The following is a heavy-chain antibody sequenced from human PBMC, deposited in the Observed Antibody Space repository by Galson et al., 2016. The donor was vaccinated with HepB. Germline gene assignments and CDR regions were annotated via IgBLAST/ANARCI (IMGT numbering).Heavy chain of an antibody. CDR1: GGTFSSYA. CDR3: ARDPGDYDYGDYVLRNGMDV. Sequence: SVKVSCKASGGTFSSYAISWVRQAPGQGLEWMGGIIPIFGTANYAQKFQGRVTITADESTSTAYMELSSLRSEDTAVYYCARDPGDYDYGDYVLRNGMDVWGQGTTVTVYS. V-gene: IGHV1-69*13. CDR2: IIPIFGTA. J-gene: IGHJ6*02. D-gene: IGHD4-17*01.